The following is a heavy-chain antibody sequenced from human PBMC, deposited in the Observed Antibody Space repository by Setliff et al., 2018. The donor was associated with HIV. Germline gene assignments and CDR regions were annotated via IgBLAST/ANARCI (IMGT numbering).Heavy chain of an antibody. V-gene: IGHV1-2*02. D-gene: IGHD2-15*01. Sequence: RASVKVSCKASGFSFDDYYIHWVRQAPGQGLEWMGCVIPNSGKTYYAQEFQGRATMTSDTSINTAYMEVSWLTSDVTAIYYCARDLAYCSGGSCYRPFIYYFYYMDVWGKGATVTVSS. CDR1: GFSFDDYY. J-gene: IGHJ6*03. CDR3: ARDLAYCSGGSCYRPFIYYFYYMDV. CDR2: VIPNSGKT.